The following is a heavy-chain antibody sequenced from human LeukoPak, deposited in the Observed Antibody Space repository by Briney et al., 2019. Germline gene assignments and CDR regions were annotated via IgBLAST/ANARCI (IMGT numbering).Heavy chain of an antibody. CDR2: ISAYNGNT. D-gene: IGHD3-10*01. J-gene: IGHJ3*02. CDR3: ARDGFFGSGIVGAFDI. Sequence: ASVKVSCKASGYTFSSYGISWVRQAPGQRPEWMGWISAYNGNTNYAQKFQGRVTMITDTSTSTAYMELRSLRSDDTAVCYCARDGFFGSGIVGAFDIWGQGTMVTVSS. CDR1: GYTFSSYG. V-gene: IGHV1-18*01.